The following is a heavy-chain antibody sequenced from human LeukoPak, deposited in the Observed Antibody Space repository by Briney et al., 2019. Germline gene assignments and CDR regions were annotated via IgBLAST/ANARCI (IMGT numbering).Heavy chain of an antibody. CDR3: ARGTIVVVPAAMNYYYYYGTDV. V-gene: IGHV1-3*01. J-gene: IGHJ6*04. CDR1: GYTFTSYA. CDR2: INAGNGNT. Sequence: ASVKVSCKASGYTFTSYAMHWVRQAPGQRLEWMGWINAGNGNTKYSQKFQGRVTITRDTSASTAYMELSSLRSEDTAVYYCARGTIVVVPAAMNYYYYYGTDVWGKGTTVTVSS. D-gene: IGHD2-2*01.